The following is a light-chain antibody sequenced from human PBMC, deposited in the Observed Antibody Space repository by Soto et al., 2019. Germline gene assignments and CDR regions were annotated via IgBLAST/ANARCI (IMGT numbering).Light chain of an antibody. Sequence: EIMMTQSPATLSVSPGERATLSCRASQSVSRNLAWYQQKPGQAPRLLIYGASSRATGIPARFSGSGSGTDFALTISSLESEDFAIYYCLQYNKWPLTFGGGTKVDIK. CDR3: LQYNKWPLT. CDR1: QSVSRN. CDR2: GAS. V-gene: IGKV3D-15*01. J-gene: IGKJ4*01.